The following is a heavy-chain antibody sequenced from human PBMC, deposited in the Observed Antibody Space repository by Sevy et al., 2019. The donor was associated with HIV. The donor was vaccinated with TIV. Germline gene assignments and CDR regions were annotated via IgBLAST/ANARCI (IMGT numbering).Heavy chain of an antibody. V-gene: IGHV3-53*01. CDR1: GFTVSNNY. CDR3: ARAGQYYYGSGNYSYG. CDR2: IYSGGRT. Sequence: GGSLRLSCAVSGFTVSNNYMTWVRQAPGKGLEWVSVIYSGGRTEYADSVKGRFSISRDNSKNTLYLQMNSLRVEDTAVYYCARAGQYYYGSGNYSYGWGQGTLVTLSS. D-gene: IGHD3-10*01. J-gene: IGHJ4*02.